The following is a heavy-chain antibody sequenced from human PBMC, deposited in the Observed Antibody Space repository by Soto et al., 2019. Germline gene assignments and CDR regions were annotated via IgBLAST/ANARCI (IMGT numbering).Heavy chain of an antibody. CDR3: ARAEVRDIYYYYGMDV. Sequence: ASVKVSCKASGYTFTSYYMHWVRQAPGQGLEWMGIINPSGGSTSYAQKFQGRVTMTRDTSTSTVYMGLSSLRSEDTAVYYCARAEVRDIYYYYGMDVWGQGTTVTVSS. CDR1: GYTFTSYY. J-gene: IGHJ6*02. CDR2: INPSGGST. D-gene: IGHD3-10*01. V-gene: IGHV1-46*01.